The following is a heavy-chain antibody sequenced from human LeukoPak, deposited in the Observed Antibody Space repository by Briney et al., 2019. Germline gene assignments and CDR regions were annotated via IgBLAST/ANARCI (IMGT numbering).Heavy chain of an antibody. CDR3: ARGGSYASGSWDF. V-gene: IGHV3-74*01. CDR1: GFTFSSYW. CDR2: LNSDGSDT. Sequence: GGSLRLSCAASGFTFSSYWMHWVRLTPGKGLVWLSRLNSDGSDTSYADSVKGRFTISRDNAKHTVYLQMNSLRAEDTAVYYCARGGSYASGSWDFWGQGTLVTVSS. J-gene: IGHJ4*02. D-gene: IGHD3-10*01.